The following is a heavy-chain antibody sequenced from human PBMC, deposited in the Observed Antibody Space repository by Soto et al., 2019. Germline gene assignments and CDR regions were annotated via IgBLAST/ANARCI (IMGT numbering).Heavy chain of an antibody. V-gene: IGHV3-53*01. CDR2: IYSGGST. D-gene: IGHD3-3*01. Sequence: PGGSLRLSCAASGFTVSSSYMSWVRQAPGKGLEWVSVIYSGGSTYYADSVKGRFTLSRDNSKNTLYLQMNSLRAEDTAVYYCARGPGYDFWSGNHHFDYWGQGTLVTVSS. CDR1: GFTVSSSY. J-gene: IGHJ4*02. CDR3: ARGPGYDFWSGNHHFDY.